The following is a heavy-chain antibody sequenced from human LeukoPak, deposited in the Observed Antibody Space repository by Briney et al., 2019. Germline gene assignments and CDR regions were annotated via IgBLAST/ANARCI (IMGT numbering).Heavy chain of an antibody. J-gene: IGHJ4*02. CDR3: ARHLYESRGQTSFDY. CDR2: INHSGST. D-gene: IGHD3-22*01. Sequence: SETLSLTCAVSGGSFSGYYWSWIRQPPGKGLEWIGEINHSGSTNYSPSLKSRVSISVDTSKNQFSLKLTSVTAADTAVYYCARHLYESRGQTSFDYWGQGTLVTVSS. V-gene: IGHV4-34*01. CDR1: GGSFSGYY.